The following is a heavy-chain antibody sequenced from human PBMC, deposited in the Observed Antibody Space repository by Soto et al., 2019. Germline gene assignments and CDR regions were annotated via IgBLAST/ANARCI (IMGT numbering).Heavy chain of an antibody. CDR2: ISYDGSNK. Sequence: VQLVESGGGLVQPGGSLRLSCAASGFTFSSYAMHWVRQAPGKGLEWVAVISYDGSNKYYADSVKGRFTISRDNSKNTLYLQMNSLRAEDTAVYYCARALLTMVRGGVGYGMDVWGQGTTVTVSS. V-gene: IGHV3-30-3*01. CDR3: ARALLTMVRGGVGYGMDV. J-gene: IGHJ6*02. CDR1: GFTFSSYA. D-gene: IGHD3-10*01.